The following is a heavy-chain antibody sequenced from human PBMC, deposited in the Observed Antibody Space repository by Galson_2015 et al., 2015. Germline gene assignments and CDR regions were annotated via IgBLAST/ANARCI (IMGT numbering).Heavy chain of an antibody. J-gene: IGHJ4*02. V-gene: IGHV1-3*01. Sequence: SVKVSCKASGYTFTSYAMHWVRQAPGQRLEWMGWINAGNGNTKYSQKFQGRVTITRDTSASTAYMELCSLRSEDTAVYYCARESIAVAGAFDYWGQGTLVTVSS. CDR1: GYTFTSYA. CDR2: INAGNGNT. D-gene: IGHD6-19*01. CDR3: ARESIAVAGAFDY.